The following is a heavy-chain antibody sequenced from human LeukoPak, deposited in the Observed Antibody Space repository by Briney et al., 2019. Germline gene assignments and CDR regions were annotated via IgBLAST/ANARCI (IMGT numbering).Heavy chain of an antibody. CDR1: GVTISSYY. D-gene: IGHD3-16*01. CDR2: IYYSGST. V-gene: IGHV4-59*08. J-gene: IGHJ4*02. CDR3: ARHRRFRFREAYGGFDY. Sequence: SETLSLTCTVSGVTISSYYWSWIRQPPGKGLEWIGYIYYSGSTNYNPSLKSRVTTLVDTSKHQFTLQLSDVTAADTAVCYCARHRRFRFREAYGGFDYWGQGTLVTVSS.